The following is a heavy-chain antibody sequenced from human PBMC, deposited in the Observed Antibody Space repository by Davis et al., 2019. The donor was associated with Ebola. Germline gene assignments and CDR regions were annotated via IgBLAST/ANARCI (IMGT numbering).Heavy chain of an antibody. Sequence: MPSETLSLTCAISGDSVSSNTAAWNWIRQSPPRGLEWLGRTYYRSTWYVDYAVSVKGRMTITSDTSKNQFSLQLTSVTPEDTAAYYCARDPPYDQGYDYWGQGILVTVSS. CDR3: ARDPPYDQGYDY. J-gene: IGHJ4*02. CDR1: GDSVSSNTAA. V-gene: IGHV6-1*01. CDR2: TYYRSTWYV. D-gene: IGHD3-22*01.